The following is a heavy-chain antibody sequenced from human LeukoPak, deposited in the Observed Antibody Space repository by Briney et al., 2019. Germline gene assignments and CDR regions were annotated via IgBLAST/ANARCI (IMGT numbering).Heavy chain of an antibody. CDR3: ARERDSSGYYLRY. CDR2: IYSGGST. CDR1: GFTVSSNY. D-gene: IGHD3-22*01. J-gene: IGHJ4*02. V-gene: IGHV3-53*01. Sequence: GGSLRLSCTASGFTVSSNYMSWVRQAPGKGLEWVSVIYSGGSTYYADSVKGRFTISRDNSKNTLYLQMNSLRAEDTAVYYCARERDSSGYYLRYWGQGTLVTVS.